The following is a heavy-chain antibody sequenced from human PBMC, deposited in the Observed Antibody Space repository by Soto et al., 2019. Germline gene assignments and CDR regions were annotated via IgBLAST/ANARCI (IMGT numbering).Heavy chain of an antibody. CDR2: IYHSGST. CDR1: GGTISSSNW. D-gene: IGHD6-19*01. V-gene: IGHV4-4*02. Sequence: PSETLSLTSAVSGGTISSSNWWNWVSKPPGKGLEWIGEIYHSGSTYYADSVKGRFTISRDNSKNTLYLQMNSLRAEDTAVYYCAKDQGSGWKGLHYYYGMDVWGQGTTVTVSS. CDR3: AKDQGSGWKGLHYYYGMDV. J-gene: IGHJ6*02.